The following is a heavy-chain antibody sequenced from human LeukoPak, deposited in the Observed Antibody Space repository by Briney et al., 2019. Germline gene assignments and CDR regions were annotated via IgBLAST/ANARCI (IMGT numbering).Heavy chain of an antibody. D-gene: IGHD4-17*01. CDR1: GVSISSSGYY. CDR2: VYYSGST. CDR3: ARHDYGAKWFDP. Sequence: PSETLSLTCTVSGVSISSSGYYWGCIRQPPGKGLEWIGNVYYSGSTYYNPSLKSRVTISVDTSKNQFSLKLSSVTAADTAVYYCARHDYGAKWFDPWGQGTLVTVSS. V-gene: IGHV4-39*01. J-gene: IGHJ5*02.